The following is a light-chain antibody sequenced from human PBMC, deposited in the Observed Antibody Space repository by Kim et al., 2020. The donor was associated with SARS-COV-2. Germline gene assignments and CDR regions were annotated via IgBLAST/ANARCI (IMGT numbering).Light chain of an antibody. V-gene: IGLV3-1*01. Sequence: VAPGQTASITCSGDKLGDKYACWYQQKPGQSPVLVIYQDSKRPSGIPERFSGSNSGNTATLTISGTQAMDEADYYCQAWDSSTEVFGTGTKVTV. CDR2: QDS. CDR1: KLGDKY. CDR3: QAWDSSTEV. J-gene: IGLJ1*01.